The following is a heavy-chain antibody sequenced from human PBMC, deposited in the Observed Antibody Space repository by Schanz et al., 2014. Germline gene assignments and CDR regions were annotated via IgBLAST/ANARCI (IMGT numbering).Heavy chain of an antibody. CDR3: ARVRRRIATPSTPSFRNYYYYAMDV. J-gene: IGHJ6*02. D-gene: IGHD6-13*01. CDR2: IWYDGSNK. CDR1: GFIFSSYG. Sequence: QVQLVESGGGVVQPGRSLRLSCAASGFIFSSYGLHWVRQAPGKGLEWVAFIWYDGSNKYYADSVKGRFTISRDNSKNTLYLQMNSLRAEDTSVYFCARVRRRIATPSTPSFRNYYYYAMDVGGQGTTVTV. V-gene: IGHV3-33*01.